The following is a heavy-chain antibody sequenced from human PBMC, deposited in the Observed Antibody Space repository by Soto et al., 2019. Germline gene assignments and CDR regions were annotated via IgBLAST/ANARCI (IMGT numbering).Heavy chain of an antibody. V-gene: IGHV2-26*01. J-gene: IGHJ6*02. CDR3: ARLIAAADHLYYYYGMDV. CDR2: IFSNDEK. Sequence: QVTMKESGPVLVKPIETLTLTCTVSGFSLSNARMGVSWIRQPPGKALEWLAHIFSNDEKSYSTSLKSRLTISKDTSKSQVVLTMTNMDPVDTATYYCARLIAAADHLYYYYGMDVWGQGTTVTVSS. D-gene: IGHD6-13*01. CDR1: GFSLSNARMG.